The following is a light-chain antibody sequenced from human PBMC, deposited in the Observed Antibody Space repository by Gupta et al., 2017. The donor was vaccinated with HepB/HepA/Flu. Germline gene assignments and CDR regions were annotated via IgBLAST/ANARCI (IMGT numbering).Light chain of an antibody. CDR3: QQSYSTPPT. CDR2: AAS. J-gene: IGKJ5*01. CDR1: QSISGY. Sequence: DLQMPSPPSSLSASVGDRVTITCRASQSISGYLNWYQQKPGKAPKLLIYAASSLQSGVPSRFSGSGSGTDFTLTISSLQPEDFATYYCQQSYSTPPTFGEGTRLEIK. V-gene: IGKV1-39*01.